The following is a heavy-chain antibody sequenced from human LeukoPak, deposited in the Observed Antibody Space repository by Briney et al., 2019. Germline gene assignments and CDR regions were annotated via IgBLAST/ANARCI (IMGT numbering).Heavy chain of an antibody. Sequence: GASVKVSCKASGYTFTSYGISWVRQAPGQGLEWMGWISAYNGNTNYAQKLQGRVTMTTDTSTSTAYMELRSLRSDDTAVYYCARDPGLGYDSSGYYYLDYWGQGTLVTVSS. CDR2: ISAYNGNT. CDR1: GYTFTSYG. J-gene: IGHJ4*02. D-gene: IGHD3-22*01. CDR3: ARDPGLGYDSSGYYYLDY. V-gene: IGHV1-18*01.